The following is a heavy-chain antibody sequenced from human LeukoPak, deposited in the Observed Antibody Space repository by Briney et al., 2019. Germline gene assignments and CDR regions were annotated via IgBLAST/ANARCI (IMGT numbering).Heavy chain of an antibody. J-gene: IGHJ4*02. CDR1: GGSVSSGSYY. CDR2: IYYSGST. Sequence: SETLSLTCTVSGGSVSSGSYYWSWTRQPPGKGLEWIGYIYYSGSTNYNPSLKSRATISVDTSKNQFSLKLSSVTAADTAVYYCARDRDYYGSGSSYFDYWGQGTLVTVSS. V-gene: IGHV4-61*01. CDR3: ARDRDYYGSGSSYFDY. D-gene: IGHD3-10*01.